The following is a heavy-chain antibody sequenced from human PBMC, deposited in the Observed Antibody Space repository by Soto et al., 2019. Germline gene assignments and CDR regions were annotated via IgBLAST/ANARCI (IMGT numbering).Heavy chain of an antibody. CDR2: IIPIFGTA. CDR3: ARDLKTTVTRNRGPKRPDYYYHGMDG. CDR1: GGTFSSYA. Sequence: GASVKVSCKASGGTFSSYAISWVRQAPGQGLEWMGGIIPIFGTANYAQKFQGRVTITADESTSTAYMELSSLRSEDTAVYYCARDLKTTVTRNRGPKRPDYYYHGMDGGSQGTTVTVSS. V-gene: IGHV1-69*13. J-gene: IGHJ6*02. D-gene: IGHD4-17*01.